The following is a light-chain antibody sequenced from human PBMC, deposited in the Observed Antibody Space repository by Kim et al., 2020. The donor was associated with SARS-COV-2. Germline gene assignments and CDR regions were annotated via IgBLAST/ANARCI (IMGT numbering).Light chain of an antibody. CDR2: DAS. CDR3: QHYNSYSWT. Sequence: DIQMTQSPSTLSASVGDRVTITCRASQGISRWLAWYQQKPGKAPKLLIYDASSLESGVPSRFSGSGSGTEFTLTISSLQPDDFATYYYQHYNSYSWTFGQGTKVEIK. V-gene: IGKV1-5*01. J-gene: IGKJ1*01. CDR1: QGISRW.